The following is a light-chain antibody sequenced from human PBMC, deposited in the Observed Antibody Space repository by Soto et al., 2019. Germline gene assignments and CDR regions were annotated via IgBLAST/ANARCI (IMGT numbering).Light chain of an antibody. V-gene: IGKV3-20*01. CDR1: QLVSSSY. CDR2: DAS. Sequence: EIVLTQSPGTLSLSPGERATLSCRASQLVSSSYLAWYQQKPGQAPRLIILDASCRATGIPHRFSGSGYGTDFTLSISRLEPEDFAVYCCQQYGSTPLTFGGGTKVEIK. CDR3: QQYGSTPLT. J-gene: IGKJ4*01.